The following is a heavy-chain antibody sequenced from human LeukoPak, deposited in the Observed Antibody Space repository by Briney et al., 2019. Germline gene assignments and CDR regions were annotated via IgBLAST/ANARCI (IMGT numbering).Heavy chain of an antibody. Sequence: GGSLRLSCAASGFTFDDYAMHWVRQAPGKGLEWVSGISWNSGSIGYADSVKGRFTISRDNAKNSLYLQMNSLGAEDTALYYCAKGSYSSSSGGSDIWGQGTMVTVSS. CDR1: GFTFDDYA. CDR3: AKGSYSSSSGGSDI. V-gene: IGHV3-9*01. D-gene: IGHD6-13*01. CDR2: ISWNSGSI. J-gene: IGHJ3*02.